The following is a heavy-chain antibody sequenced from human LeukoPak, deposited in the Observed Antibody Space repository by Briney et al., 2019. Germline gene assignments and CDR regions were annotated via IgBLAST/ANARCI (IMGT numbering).Heavy chain of an antibody. CDR2: IHYSGST. D-gene: IGHD2-2*03. CDR1: GGSISSTTSY. Sequence: SETLSLTCAVSGGSISSTTSYWGWIRQPPGKGLEWIGRIHYSGSTFYNPSLTSRVTISVDTSKNPLSLRLSSVTAADTAVYYCARHGSTDYFDYWGQGTLVTVSS. J-gene: IGHJ4*02. CDR3: ARHGSTDYFDY. V-gene: IGHV4-39*01.